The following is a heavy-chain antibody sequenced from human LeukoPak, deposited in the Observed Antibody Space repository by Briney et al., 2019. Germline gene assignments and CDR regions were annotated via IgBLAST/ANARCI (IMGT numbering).Heavy chain of an antibody. J-gene: IGHJ4*02. CDR3: ARQHILTGCYFDY. CDR2: ISGSGRTI. Sequence: NPGGSLRLSCSASTFTFSGYYMSWIRQAPGKGLDWVSYISGSGRTIYYADSVKGRFTISRDNAKNSLYLQMNSLRAEDTAVYYCARQHILTGCYFDYWGQGTLVTVSS. D-gene: IGHD3-9*01. V-gene: IGHV3-11*01. CDR1: TFTFSGYY.